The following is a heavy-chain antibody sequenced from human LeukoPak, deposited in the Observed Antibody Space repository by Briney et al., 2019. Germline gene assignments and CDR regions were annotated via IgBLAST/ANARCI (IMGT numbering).Heavy chain of an antibody. V-gene: IGHV3-23*01. J-gene: IGHJ4*02. CDR3: ARGSGSSDY. D-gene: IGHD1-26*01. Sequence: GGSLRLSCAASGFTFSSYAMSWVRQAPGKGLEWVSAISGSGGSTYYADSVKGRFTISRDNAKNPLYLQMNSLRAEDTAVYYCARGSGSSDYWGQGTLVTVSS. CDR2: ISGSGGST. CDR1: GFTFSSYA.